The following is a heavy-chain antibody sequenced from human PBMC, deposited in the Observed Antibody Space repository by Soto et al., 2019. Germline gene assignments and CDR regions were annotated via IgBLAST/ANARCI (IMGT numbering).Heavy chain of an antibody. CDR1: GVTFRSYS. Sequence: GGSMELSSASSGVTFRSYSMNWVRQVPGKGLEWVASISSGSSDTWYADSVKGRFIISRDNAQNSLFLQMNTLRPEDTAMYYCARVAYWGPGTQVTVSS. V-gene: IGHV3-21*01. CDR3: ARVAY. CDR2: ISSGSSDT. J-gene: IGHJ4*02.